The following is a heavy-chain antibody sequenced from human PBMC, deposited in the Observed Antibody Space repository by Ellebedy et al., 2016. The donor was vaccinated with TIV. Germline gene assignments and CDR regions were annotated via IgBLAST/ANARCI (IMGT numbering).Heavy chain of an antibody. CDR2: INPSGGST. CDR1: GYTFTSYG. J-gene: IGHJ4*02. Sequence: AASVKVSCKASGYTFTSYGISWVRQAPGQGLEWMGIINPSGGSTSYAQKFQGRVTMTRDTSTSTVYMELSSLRSEDTAVYYCARAVDDSSGYYQGPHYWGQGTLVTVSS. CDR3: ARAVDDSSGYYQGPHY. V-gene: IGHV1-46*01. D-gene: IGHD3-22*01.